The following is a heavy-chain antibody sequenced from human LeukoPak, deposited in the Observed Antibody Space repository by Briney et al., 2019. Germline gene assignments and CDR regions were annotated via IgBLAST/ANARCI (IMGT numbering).Heavy chain of an antibody. D-gene: IGHD3-3*01. Sequence: GASVKVSCKASGGTFSSYTISWVRQAPGQGLEWMGGIIPIFGTANYAQKFQGRVTITADKSTSTAYMELSSLRSEDTAVYYCARRIRYDFWSGYWFDPWGQGTLVTVSS. V-gene: IGHV1-69*06. CDR3: ARRIRYDFWSGYWFDP. CDR1: GGTFSSYT. CDR2: IIPIFGTA. J-gene: IGHJ5*02.